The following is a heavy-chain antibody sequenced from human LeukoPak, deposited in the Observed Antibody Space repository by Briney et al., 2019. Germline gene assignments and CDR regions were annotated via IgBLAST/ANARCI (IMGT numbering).Heavy chain of an antibody. CDR1: GGSISSYY. CDR3: ARDYYDSSGYLRHDAFDI. Sequence: SETLSLTCTVSGGSISSYYWSWIRQPPGKGLEWIGYIYYSGSTNYNPSLKSRVTISVDTSKNQFSLKLSSVTAADTAVYYCARDYYDSSGYLRHDAFDIWGQGTMVTVSS. CDR2: IYYSGST. V-gene: IGHV4-59*12. J-gene: IGHJ3*02. D-gene: IGHD3-22*01.